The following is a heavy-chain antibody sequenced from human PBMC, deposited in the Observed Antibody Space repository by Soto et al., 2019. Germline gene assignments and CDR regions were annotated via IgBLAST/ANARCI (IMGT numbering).Heavy chain of an antibody. Sequence: SETLSLTCAVYGGSFSCYYWSLIRQPPGKGLEWIGEINHSGSTNYNPSLKSRVTISVDTSKNQFSLKLSSVTAADTAMYYCAVAAAHPEAFDYWGQGTLVTSPQ. J-gene: IGHJ4*02. V-gene: IGHV4-34*01. CDR2: INHSGST. CDR1: GGSFSCYY. CDR3: AVAAAHPEAFDY. D-gene: IGHD6-13*01.